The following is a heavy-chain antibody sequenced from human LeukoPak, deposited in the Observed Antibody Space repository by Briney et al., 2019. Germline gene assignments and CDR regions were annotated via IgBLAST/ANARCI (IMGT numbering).Heavy chain of an antibody. CDR1: GYTFTSYY. J-gene: IGHJ4*02. CDR2: INPNSGDT. Sequence: ASVKVSCKASGYTFTSYYMHWVRQAPGQGLEWMGRINPNSGDTNYAQTFQGKVTMTRDTSISTAYMELSRLRSDDTAMYYCARGYYYDSSNYYLYFDSWGQGTLVTVSS. V-gene: IGHV1-2*06. D-gene: IGHD3-22*01. CDR3: ARGYYYDSSNYYLYFDS.